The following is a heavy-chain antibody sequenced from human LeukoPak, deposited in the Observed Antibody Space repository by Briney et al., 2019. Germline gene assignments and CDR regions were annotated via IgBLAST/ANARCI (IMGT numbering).Heavy chain of an antibody. CDR2: IDPNGGHT. CDR1: GFTFRSYS. Sequence: PGGSLRLSCAASGFTFRSYSMHWVRQTPGKGLEYVSAIDPNGGHTYHAASVKGRLTISRDNSKSTLSLQMGSLRAEDMAVYYCARVGESGSFDYWGQGTLVTVSS. J-gene: IGHJ4*02. D-gene: IGHD1-26*01. V-gene: IGHV3-64*02. CDR3: ARVGESGSFDY.